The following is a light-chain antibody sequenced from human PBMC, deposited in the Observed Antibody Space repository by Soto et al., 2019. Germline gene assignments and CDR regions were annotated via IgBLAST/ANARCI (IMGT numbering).Light chain of an antibody. V-gene: IGLV2-14*01. Sequence: QSVLTQPASVSGSPGQSITISCTGTSSDVGGYNYVSWYQQHPGKAPKLMIYDVSNRPSGVSNRFSGSKSGNTASLTISGLQAENYADYYCSSYTSSSTLYVFVTGTKVTVL. CDR1: SSDVGGYNY. J-gene: IGLJ1*01. CDR2: DVS. CDR3: SSYTSSSTLYV.